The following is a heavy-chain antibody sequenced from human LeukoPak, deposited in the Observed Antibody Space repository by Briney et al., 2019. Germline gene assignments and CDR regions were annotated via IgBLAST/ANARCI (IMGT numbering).Heavy chain of an antibody. Sequence: GGSLRLSCAASGFTFSSYAMSWVRQAPGKGLEWGSAISGSGGSTYYADSVKGRFTISRDNSKNTLYLQMNSLRAEDTAVYYCAKGGSRIWFGEFIDYWGQGTLVTVSS. V-gene: IGHV3-23*01. CDR1: GFTFSSYA. D-gene: IGHD3-10*01. J-gene: IGHJ4*02. CDR3: AKGGSRIWFGEFIDY. CDR2: ISGSGGST.